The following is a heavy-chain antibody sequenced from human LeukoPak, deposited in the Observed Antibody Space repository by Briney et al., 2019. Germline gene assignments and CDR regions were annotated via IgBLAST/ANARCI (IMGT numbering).Heavy chain of an antibody. CDR3: AREVSARDGSLGRPFDY. V-gene: IGHV4-4*07. CDR1: GGSTTDYF. CDR2: IYSSGST. Sequence: SETLSLNCTVSGGSTTDYFWSWIRQPAGKGLEWIGRIYSSGSTNYNASLKSRVTMSVDTSKNQFSLKLSSVTAADTAVYYCAREVSARDGSLGRPFDYWGQGTLVTVSS. J-gene: IGHJ4*02. D-gene: IGHD5-24*01.